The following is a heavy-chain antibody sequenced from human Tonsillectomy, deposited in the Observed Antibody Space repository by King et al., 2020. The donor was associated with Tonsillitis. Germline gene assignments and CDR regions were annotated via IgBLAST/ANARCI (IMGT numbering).Heavy chain of an antibody. J-gene: IGHJ5*02. CDR1: GGSISSYY. D-gene: IGHD2-15*01. CDR3: ARGSVVVAATGLNWFDP. V-gene: IGHV4-59*01. Sequence: VQLQESGPGLVKPSETLSLTCTVSGGSISSYYWSWLRQPPGKGLEWIGYSHYSGNTNYNPSLKGRVAISVDTSKNQFSLKLTSVTAADTAVYYCARGSVVVAATGLNWFDPWGQGTLVTVSS. CDR2: SHYSGNT.